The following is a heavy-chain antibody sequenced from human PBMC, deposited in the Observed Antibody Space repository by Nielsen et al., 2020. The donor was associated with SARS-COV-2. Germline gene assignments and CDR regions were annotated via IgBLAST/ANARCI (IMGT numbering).Heavy chain of an antibody. J-gene: IGHJ4*02. CDR2: INTNTGNP. CDR1: GYTFTSYA. CDR3: ARDYYGSGSYPLDY. Sequence: ASVKVSCKASGYTFTSYAMNWVRQAPGQGLEWMGWINTNTGNPTYAQGFTGRFVFSLDTSVSTAYLQISSLKAEDTAVYYCARDYYGSGSYPLDYWGQGTLVTVSS. V-gene: IGHV7-4-1*02. D-gene: IGHD3-10*01.